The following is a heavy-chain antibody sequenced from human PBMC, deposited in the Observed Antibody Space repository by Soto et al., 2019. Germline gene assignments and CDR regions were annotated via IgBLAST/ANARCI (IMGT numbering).Heavy chain of an antibody. CDR3: AKWDSSSWYGFIPDENWFEP. D-gene: IGHD6-13*01. V-gene: IGHV3-23*01. CDR2: ISGSGGST. J-gene: IGHJ5*02. CDR1: GFTFSSYA. Sequence: GGSLRLSCAASGFTFSSYAMSWVRQAPGKGLEWVSAISGSGGSTYYADSVKGRFTISRDNSKNTLYLQMNSLRAEDTAVYYCAKWDSSSWYGFIPDENWFEPWGQGTLVTVSS.